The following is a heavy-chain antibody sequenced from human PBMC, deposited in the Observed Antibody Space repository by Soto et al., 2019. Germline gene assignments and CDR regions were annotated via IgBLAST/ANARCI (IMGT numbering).Heavy chain of an antibody. V-gene: IGHV4-59*01. D-gene: IGHD6-25*01. CDR1: GGSISSYY. Sequence: PSETLSLTCTVSGGSISSYYWSWIRQPPGKGLEWIGYIYYSGSTNYNPSLKSRVTISVDTSKNQFSLKLSSVTAADTAVYYCARPHGGSSGWDNWFDPWGQGTLVTVSP. CDR3: ARPHGGSSGWDNWFDP. CDR2: IYYSGST. J-gene: IGHJ5*02.